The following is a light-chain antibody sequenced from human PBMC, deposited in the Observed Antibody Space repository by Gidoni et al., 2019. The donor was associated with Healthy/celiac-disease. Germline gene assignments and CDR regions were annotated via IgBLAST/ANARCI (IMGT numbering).Light chain of an antibody. J-gene: IGKJ2*01. V-gene: IGKV1-39*01. CDR1: QSISSY. CDR3: QQSYSTPRT. CDR2: AAS. Sequence: DIQMTQSPSSLSASVGDRVTITCQASQSISSYLNWYQQKPGKAPKLLIYAASSLQSGVPSRFSGSGSGTDFTLTISSLQPEDFATYYCQQSYSTPRTFXXXTKLEIK.